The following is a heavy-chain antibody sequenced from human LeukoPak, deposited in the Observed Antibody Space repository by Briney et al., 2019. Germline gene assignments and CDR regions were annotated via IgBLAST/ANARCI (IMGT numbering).Heavy chain of an antibody. D-gene: IGHD1-1*01. V-gene: IGHV4-59*01. CDR3: ARVGDWNDLVY. Sequence: SETLSLTCTVSGDSITSYYWTWIRQPPGKGLEWIGYMYHSGTTSNNPSLKSRVTISVDTSKNQFSLKLSSVTAADTAVYYCARVGDWNDLVYWGQGTLVTVSS. CDR2: MYHSGTT. CDR1: GDSITSYY. J-gene: IGHJ4*02.